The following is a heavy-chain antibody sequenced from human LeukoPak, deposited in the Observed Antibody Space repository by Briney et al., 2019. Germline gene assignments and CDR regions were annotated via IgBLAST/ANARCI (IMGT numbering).Heavy chain of an antibody. D-gene: IGHD3-10*01. Sequence: SETLSLTCTVSGGSISSYYWSWIRRPPGKGLEWIGYIYYSGSTNYKPSLMSRVTISVDTSKNQFSLKLSSVTAADTAVYYCARGGYYGSGNDFRFDPWGQGTLVTVSS. CDR1: GGSISSYY. V-gene: IGHV4-59*01. J-gene: IGHJ5*02. CDR2: IYYSGST. CDR3: ARGGYYGSGNDFRFDP.